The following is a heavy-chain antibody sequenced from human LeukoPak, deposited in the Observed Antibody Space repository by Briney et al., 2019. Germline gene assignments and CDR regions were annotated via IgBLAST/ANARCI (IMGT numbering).Heavy chain of an antibody. V-gene: IGHV3-9*01. CDR2: ISWNSGSI. Sequence: GGSLRLSCAASGFTFNDFAMHWVRQTPGKGLEWVSGISWNSGSIGYADSVKGRFTISRDNAKNSLYLQMNSPRAEDTALYYCAKDLRGDGYNLGYFDYWGQGTLVTVSS. CDR1: GFTFNDFA. D-gene: IGHD5-24*01. CDR3: AKDLRGDGYNLGYFDY. J-gene: IGHJ4*02.